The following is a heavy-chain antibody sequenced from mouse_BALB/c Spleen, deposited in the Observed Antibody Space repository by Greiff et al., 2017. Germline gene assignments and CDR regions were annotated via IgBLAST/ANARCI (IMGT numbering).Heavy chain of an antibody. CDR2: ISSGGSYT. CDR3: ARQDGNYVRAMDY. CDR1: GFTFSSYG. J-gene: IGHJ4*01. D-gene: IGHD2-1*01. V-gene: IGHV5-6*01. Sequence: EVMLVESGGDLVKPGGSLKLSCAASGFTFSSYGMSWVRQTPDKRLEWVATISSGGSYTYYPDSVKGRFTISRDNAKNTLYLQMSSLKSEDTAMYYCARQDGNYVRAMDYWGQGTSVTVSS.